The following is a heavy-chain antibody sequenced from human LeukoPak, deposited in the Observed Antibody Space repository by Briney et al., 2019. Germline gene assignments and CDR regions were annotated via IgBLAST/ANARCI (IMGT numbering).Heavy chain of an antibody. D-gene: IGHD3-9*01. Sequence: PSETLSLTCTVSGGSISYYYWTWIRQSPGKGLEWIGQIYYTGRTYYNPSLERRVTISLDTSRIQFSLIMTSVTAADTAMYYCARGGTYNDILSFDPWGQGTLVNVSS. CDR2: IYYTGRT. CDR1: GGSISYYY. V-gene: IGHV4-59*01. CDR3: ARGGTYNDILSFDP. J-gene: IGHJ5*02.